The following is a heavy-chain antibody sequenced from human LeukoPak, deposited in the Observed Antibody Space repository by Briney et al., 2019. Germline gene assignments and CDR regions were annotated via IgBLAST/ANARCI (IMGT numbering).Heavy chain of an antibody. D-gene: IGHD6-13*01. V-gene: IGHV1-69*13. Sequence: ASVKVSCKASGGTFSSYAISWVRQAPGQGLEWMGGIIPIFGTANYAQKFQGRVTITADESTSTAYMELSSLRSEDTAVYYCARVAQYSSSWTDYWGQGTLVTVSS. CDR3: ARVAQYSSSWTDY. J-gene: IGHJ4*02. CDR1: GGTFSSYA. CDR2: IIPIFGTA.